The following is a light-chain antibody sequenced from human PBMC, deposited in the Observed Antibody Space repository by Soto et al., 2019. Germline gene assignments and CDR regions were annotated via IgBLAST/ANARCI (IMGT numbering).Light chain of an antibody. Sequence: IQMTQSPSTLSGSVGDRVTITCRASQGIRNELSWYQQKPGKAPKFLIFAASNLQSGVPSRFSGSGSGTDFTLTISSLQPEDFATYFCLQDDDYPFTFGGGTRLEIK. CDR1: QGIRNE. V-gene: IGKV1-6*01. CDR2: AAS. CDR3: LQDDDYPFT. J-gene: IGKJ5*01.